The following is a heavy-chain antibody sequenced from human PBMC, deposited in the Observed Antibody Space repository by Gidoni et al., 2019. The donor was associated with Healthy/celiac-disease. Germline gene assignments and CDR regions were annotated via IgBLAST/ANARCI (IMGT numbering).Heavy chain of an antibody. V-gene: IGHV1-46*01. J-gene: IGHJ5*02. CDR1: GYTFTSYY. Sequence: VPLLQSCAAVKKPGASVQVYSKSSGYTFTSYYMHWVRKAPGQGLEWMGIINPSGGSTSYAQKFQGRVTMTRDTSTSTVYMERSSLRSEDTAVYYCARVSRAEPGVRFDPWGQGTLVTVSS. CDR2: INPSGGST. D-gene: IGHD1-26*01. CDR3: ARVSRAEPGVRFDP.